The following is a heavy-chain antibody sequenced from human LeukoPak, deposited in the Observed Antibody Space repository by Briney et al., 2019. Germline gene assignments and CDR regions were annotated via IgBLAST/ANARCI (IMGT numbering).Heavy chain of an antibody. J-gene: IGHJ4*02. CDR3: AKDLDIVATITGN. V-gene: IGHV3-23*01. Sequence: RPGGSLRLSCAASGFTYDDHGMNWVRQAPGKGLEWVSGVSGSGGSTYYADSVKGRFTISRDNSKNTLYLQMNSLRAEDTAVYYCAKDLDIVATITGNWGQGTLVTVSS. CDR2: VSGSGGST. D-gene: IGHD5-12*01. CDR1: GFTYDDHG.